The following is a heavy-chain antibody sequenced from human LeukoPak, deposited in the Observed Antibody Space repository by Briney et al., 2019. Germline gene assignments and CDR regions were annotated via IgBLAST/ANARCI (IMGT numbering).Heavy chain of an antibody. D-gene: IGHD3-10*01. CDR2: IYPGDSDT. Sequence: GESLKISCKGSEYSFTSYWIGCVRQMPGKGLEWMGIIYPGDSDTRYSPSFQGQVTISADKSISTAYLQWSSLKASDTAMYYCARQDYYGSGSSHAFDIWGQGTMVTVSS. J-gene: IGHJ3*02. CDR3: ARQDYYGSGSSHAFDI. V-gene: IGHV5-51*01. CDR1: EYSFTSYW.